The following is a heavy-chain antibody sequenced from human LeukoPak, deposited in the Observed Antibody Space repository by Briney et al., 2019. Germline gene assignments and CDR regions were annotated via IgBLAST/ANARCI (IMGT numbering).Heavy chain of an antibody. D-gene: IGHD2-2*01. CDR2: IYYSGST. CDR1: GGSISSGGYY. V-gene: IGHV4-31*03. CDR3: ARLVVVPAAHFDY. Sequence: SETLSLTCTVSGGSISSGGYYWSWIRQHPGKGLEWIGYIYYSGSTYYNPSLKSRVTISVDTSKNQFSLKLSSVTAADTAVYYCARLVVVPAAHFDYWGQGTLVTVSS. J-gene: IGHJ4*02.